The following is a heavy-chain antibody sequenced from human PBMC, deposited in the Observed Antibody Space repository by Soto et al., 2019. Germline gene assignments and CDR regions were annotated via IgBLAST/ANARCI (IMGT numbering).Heavy chain of an antibody. J-gene: IGHJ6*02. Sequence: EVQLVESGGGLVKPGGSLRLSCAASGFTFSSYSMNWVRQAPGKGLEWVSSISSSSSYIYYADSVKGRFTISRDNAKNSLYLQMNSLRAEDTAVYYCARGSYDSSGYGGESYYYYGMDVWGQGTTVTVSS. CDR3: ARGSYDSSGYGGESYYYYGMDV. D-gene: IGHD3-22*01. CDR2: ISSSSSYI. V-gene: IGHV3-21*01. CDR1: GFTFSSYS.